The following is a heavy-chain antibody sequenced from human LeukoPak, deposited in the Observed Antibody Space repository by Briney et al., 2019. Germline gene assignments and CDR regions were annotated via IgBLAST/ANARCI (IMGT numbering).Heavy chain of an antibody. J-gene: IGHJ6*02. CDR3: ARRAPFYYNSWSPTHDYGMDV. Sequence: GGSLRLSCAASGFTFSDYYMAWIRQPPGKGLEWISYISTSGSAVYYADSVKGRFTMSRDNAKNSLYLQMNSLRAEDTAVYYCARRAPFYYNSWSPTHDYGMDVWGQGTTVTVSS. CDR2: ISTSGSAV. V-gene: IGHV3-11*01. CDR1: GFTFSDYY. D-gene: IGHD3-10*01.